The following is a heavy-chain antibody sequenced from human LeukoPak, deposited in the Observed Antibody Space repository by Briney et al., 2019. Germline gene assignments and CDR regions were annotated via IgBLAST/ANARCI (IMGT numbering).Heavy chain of an antibody. CDR2: TGLSSSYI. Sequence: GGSLRLSCAASGFSLSIYDMVWVRQAPGKGLEWIASTGLSSSYIGYADSVKGRFTISRDNGENSVYLQMNSLRAEDTAVYYCARALSIAVAGTYYYGMDVWGQGTTVTVSS. J-gene: IGHJ6*02. D-gene: IGHD6-19*01. V-gene: IGHV3-21*01. CDR3: ARALSIAVAGTYYYGMDV. CDR1: GFSLSIYD.